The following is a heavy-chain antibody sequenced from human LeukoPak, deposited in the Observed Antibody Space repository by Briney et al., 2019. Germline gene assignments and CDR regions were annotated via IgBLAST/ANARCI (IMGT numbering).Heavy chain of an antibody. Sequence: PGGSLRLSCAASGFTFSSYAMHWVRQAPGKGLEWVSVVYYGGTTYYADSVKGRFTISRDNSKNTLYLQMNSLRAEDTAVYYCASPGYCSGSICYSGYFQHWGQGTLVTVSS. CDR3: ASPGYCSGSICYSGYFQH. V-gene: IGHV3-53*01. J-gene: IGHJ1*01. CDR1: GFTFSSYA. D-gene: IGHD2-15*01. CDR2: VYYGGTT.